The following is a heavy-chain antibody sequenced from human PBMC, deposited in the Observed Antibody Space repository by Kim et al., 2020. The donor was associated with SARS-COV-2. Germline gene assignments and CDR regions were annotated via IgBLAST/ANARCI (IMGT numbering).Heavy chain of an antibody. V-gene: IGHV3-7*01. CDR2: GK. Sequence: GKYQVDSVKGRFTISRDNAKNALYLQMNSLRAEDTAVYYWARGRQHLGGFSGGQGTLVTVSS. CDR3: ARGRQHLGGFS. D-gene: IGHD3-10*01. J-gene: IGHJ4*02.